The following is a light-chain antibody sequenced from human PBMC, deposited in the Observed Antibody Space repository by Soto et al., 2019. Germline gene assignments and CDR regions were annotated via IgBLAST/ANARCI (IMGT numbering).Light chain of an antibody. CDR2: DTS. CDR1: QFVSSR. J-gene: IGKJ3*01. Sequence: DIVVTQSPATLSASPGERVTLSCRASQFVSSRLAWYQQRPGQVPRLLIYDTSTRAPGISARFSGSGSGTEFTLTISSLQSEDFATYYCQHLNNYPPFTFGPGTKVDLE. V-gene: IGKV3-15*01. CDR3: QHLNNYPPFT.